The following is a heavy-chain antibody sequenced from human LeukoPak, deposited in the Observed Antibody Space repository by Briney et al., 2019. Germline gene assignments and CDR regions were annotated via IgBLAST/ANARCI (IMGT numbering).Heavy chain of an antibody. CDR3: AKDSAGGLGTNFDY. V-gene: IGHV3-33*06. CDR1: GFTFSTSG. Sequence: GGSLRLSCAASGFTFSTSGMHWVRQAPGKGLEWVAVIWYDGSYKYYADSVKGRFTISRDNSKDTLYLQMNSLRDEDRAVYYCAKDSAGGLGTNFDYWGQGTLVTVSS. CDR2: IWYDGSYK. J-gene: IGHJ4*02. D-gene: IGHD7-27*01.